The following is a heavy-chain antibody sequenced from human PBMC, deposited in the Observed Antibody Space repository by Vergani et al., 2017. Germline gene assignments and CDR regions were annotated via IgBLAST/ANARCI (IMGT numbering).Heavy chain of an antibody. V-gene: IGHV4-38-2*02. J-gene: IGHJ3*02. Sequence: QVQLQESGPGLVKPSETLSLTCTVSGYSISSGYYWGWIRQPPGKGLEWIGSIYHSGSTYYNPSLKSRVTISVDTSKNQFSLKLSSVTAADTAVYYCARFGITIFGVVTSDAFDIWGQGTMVTVSS. CDR1: GYSISSGYY. CDR3: ARFGITIFGVVTSDAFDI. CDR2: IYHSGST. D-gene: IGHD3-3*01.